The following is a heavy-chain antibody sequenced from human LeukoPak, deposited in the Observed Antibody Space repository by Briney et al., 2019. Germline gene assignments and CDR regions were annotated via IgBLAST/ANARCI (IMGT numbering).Heavy chain of an antibody. CDR1: GYTFTSYG. J-gene: IGHJ4*02. D-gene: IGHD5-24*01. CDR2: ISAYNGNT. V-gene: IGHV1-18*01. Sequence: APVKVSCKASGYTFTSYGISWVRQAPGQGLEWMGWISAYNGNTNYAQKLQGRVTMTTDTSTSTAYMELRSLRSDDTAVYYCARLGRDGYNLYYFDYWGQGTLVTVSS. CDR3: ARLGRDGYNLYYFDY.